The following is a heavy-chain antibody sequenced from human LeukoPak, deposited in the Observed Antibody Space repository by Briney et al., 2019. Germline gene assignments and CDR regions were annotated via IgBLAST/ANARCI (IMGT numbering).Heavy chain of an antibody. CDR2: IIAYSDNT. V-gene: IGHV1-18*01. CDR1: GYTYTSSS. J-gene: IGHJ5*02. CDR3: ARGSSVAAAGYNRFDP. Sequence: ASVKVSCNASGYTYTSSSISGVRHPPAQGLELMEWIIAYSDNTNYAEKLQGRVTMTTDTSTSTAYLQLMSLRSDDTAVYYCARGSSVAAAGYNRFDPWGQGTLVTVSS. D-gene: IGHD6-13*01.